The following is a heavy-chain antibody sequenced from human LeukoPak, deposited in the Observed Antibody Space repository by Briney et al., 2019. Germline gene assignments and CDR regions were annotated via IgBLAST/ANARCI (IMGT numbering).Heavy chain of an antibody. CDR2: ISSSGKTI. CDR3: ARGGSGSYHYYMDV. V-gene: IGHV3-48*03. Sequence: GGSLRLSCAASGFTFSSYEVNWVRQAPGRGLEWVSYISSSGKTISYADSVKGRFTISRDNAKNSLYLHMNSLRGEDTAVYFCARGGSGSYHYYMDVWGKGTTVTVSS. J-gene: IGHJ6*03. CDR1: GFTFSSYE. D-gene: IGHD3-22*01.